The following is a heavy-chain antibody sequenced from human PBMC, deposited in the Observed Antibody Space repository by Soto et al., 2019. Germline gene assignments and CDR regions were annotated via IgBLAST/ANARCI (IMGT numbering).Heavy chain of an antibody. CDR2: IGTAGDT. J-gene: IGHJ3*02. Sequence: PGGSLRLSCAASGFTFSSYDMHWVRQATGKGLEWVSAIGTAGDTYYPGSVKGRFTISRENAKNSLYLQMNSLRAGDTAVYYCARGGFSPLRCAFDIWGQGTMVTVSS. CDR1: GFTFSSYD. V-gene: IGHV3-13*01. CDR3: ARGGFSPLRCAFDI. D-gene: IGHD3-3*01.